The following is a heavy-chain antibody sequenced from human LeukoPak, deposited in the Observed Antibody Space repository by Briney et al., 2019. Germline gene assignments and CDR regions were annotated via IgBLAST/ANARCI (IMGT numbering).Heavy chain of an antibody. D-gene: IGHD3-22*01. J-gene: IGHJ4*02. CDR3: ARLYDSSGYYYPFDY. V-gene: IGHV3-30-3*01. CDR2: ISNDGSNK. Sequence: PGGSLRLSCAASGVTFSAFAMHWVRQAPGKGLEWLAVISNDGSNKYYTDSVKGRFSISRDNSKNTLFLQMNSLRVEDTAVYYCARLYDSSGYYYPFDYWGQGTLVTVSS. CDR1: GVTFSAFA.